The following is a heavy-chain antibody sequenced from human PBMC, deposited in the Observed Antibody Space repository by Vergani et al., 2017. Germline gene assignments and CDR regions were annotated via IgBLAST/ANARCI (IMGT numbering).Heavy chain of an antibody. Sequence: QVQLQESGPGLVKPSQTLSLTCTVSGGSISSGSYYWSWIRQPAGKGLEWIGRIYTSGSTNYNPSLKSRVTMSVDTSKNQFSLKLSSVTAADTAVYYCARVGGYYDCWSGYYRADYYYYMDVWGKGTTVTVSS. CDR1: GGSISSGSYY. J-gene: IGHJ6*03. CDR3: ARVGGYYDCWSGYYRADYYYYMDV. CDR2: IYTSGST. V-gene: IGHV4-61*02. D-gene: IGHD3-3*01.